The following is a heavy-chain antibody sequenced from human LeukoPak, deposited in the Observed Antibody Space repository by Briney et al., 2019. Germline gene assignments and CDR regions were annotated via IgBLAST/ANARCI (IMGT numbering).Heavy chain of an antibody. V-gene: IGHV3-53*01. J-gene: IGHJ6*03. Sequence: GGSLRLSCAASGFTVSSNYMSWVRQAPGKGLEWVSIIYSGGSTYYAASVKGRFTISRDNSENTLYLQMNSLRAEDTAVYYCASGSGSYRTPYYYMDVWGKGTTVTVSS. CDR3: ASGSGSYRTPYYYMDV. D-gene: IGHD3-10*01. CDR1: GFTVSSNY. CDR2: IYSGGST.